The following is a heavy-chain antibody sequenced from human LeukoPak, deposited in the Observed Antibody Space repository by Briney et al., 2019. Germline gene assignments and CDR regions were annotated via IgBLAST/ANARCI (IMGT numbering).Heavy chain of an antibody. CDR2: ISSSGSTI. CDR1: GFTFSDYY. D-gene: IGHD2-15*01. Sequence: GGSLRLSCAASGFTFSDYYMSWIRQAPGKGLEWVSYISSSGSTIYYADSVKGRFTISRGNAKNSLYLQMNSLRAEDTAVYYCAREACSGGSCYSFSGPHYFDYWGQGTLVTVSS. J-gene: IGHJ4*02. V-gene: IGHV3-11*01. CDR3: AREACSGGSCYSFSGPHYFDY.